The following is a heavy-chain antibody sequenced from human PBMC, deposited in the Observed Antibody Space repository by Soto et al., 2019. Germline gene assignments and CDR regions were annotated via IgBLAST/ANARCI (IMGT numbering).Heavy chain of an antibody. CDR2: TYYRSKWYS. CDR1: GDSVSTNSAT. V-gene: IGHV6-1*01. CDR3: ARDLHGTYYYDS. Sequence: SQTLSLTCAISGDSVSTNSATWDWIRQSPSRGLEWLGRTYYRSKWYSDYAVSVRGRITINPDTPKNQFFLQLSSVTPDDTAVYFCARDLHGTYYYDSWGQGTLVTVPQ. D-gene: IGHD1-1*01. J-gene: IGHJ4*02.